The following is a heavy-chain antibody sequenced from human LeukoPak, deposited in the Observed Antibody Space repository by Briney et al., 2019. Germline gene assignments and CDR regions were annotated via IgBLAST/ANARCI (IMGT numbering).Heavy chain of an antibody. D-gene: IGHD3-22*01. CDR3: AKDQGPTMIVVVITFDY. CDR1: GFTFSSYA. CDR2: ISGSGGST. V-gene: IGHV3-23*01. J-gene: IGHJ4*02. Sequence: GGSLRLSCAASGFTFSSYAMSWVRQAPGKGLEWVSAISGSGGSTYYADSVKGRFTISRDNSKNTLYLQMNSLRAEDTAVYYCAKDQGPTMIVVVITFDYWGQGTLVTVSS.